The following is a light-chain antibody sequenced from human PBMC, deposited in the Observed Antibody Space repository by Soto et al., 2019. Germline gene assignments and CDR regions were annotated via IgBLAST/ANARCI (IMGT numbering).Light chain of an antibody. CDR2: GAS. Sequence: EIVMTQSPATLSVSPGERATLSCRASQSVSSNLAWYQQKFGQAPRLLIHGASNRASGIPDRFSGSGSGTDFTLTISRLEPEDFAVYYCQLYGASPPVYTFGQGTKLQIK. J-gene: IGKJ2*01. CDR3: QLYGASPPVYT. CDR1: QSVSSN. V-gene: IGKV3-20*01.